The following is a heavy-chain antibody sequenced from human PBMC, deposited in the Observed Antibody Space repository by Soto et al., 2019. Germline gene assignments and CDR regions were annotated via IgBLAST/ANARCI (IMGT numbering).Heavy chain of an antibody. V-gene: IGHV3-23*01. CDR2: ISSSGVNT. J-gene: IGHJ3*01. Sequence: EVQLLESGGDLVQPGGSLRLSCAASGFSFSTYAMSWVRQAPGKGLEWVSTISSSGVNTYYTDSVKGRFTISRDNSKNTLYLQMNSLRAEDTAIYYCAKRPTSTGFGDPFAVWGQGTMVTVSS. CDR3: AKRPTSTGFGDPFAV. CDR1: GFSFSTYA. D-gene: IGHD3-10*01.